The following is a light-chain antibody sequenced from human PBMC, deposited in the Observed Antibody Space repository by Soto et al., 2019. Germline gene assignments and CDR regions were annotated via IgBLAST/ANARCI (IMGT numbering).Light chain of an antibody. Sequence: QSVLTQPPSASGTPGQRVTISCSGSSSNIGSNTVNWYQQLPGTAPKLLIYSNNELPSGVPDRFSGSKSGTSASLAISGLQSEDEAVDHCAAWDGTLKAWVFGGGTKLTVL. CDR2: SNN. CDR1: SSNIGSNT. J-gene: IGLJ3*02. CDR3: AAWDGTLKAWV. V-gene: IGLV1-44*01.